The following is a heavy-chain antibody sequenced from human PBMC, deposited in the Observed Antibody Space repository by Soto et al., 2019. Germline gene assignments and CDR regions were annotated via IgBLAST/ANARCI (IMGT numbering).Heavy chain of an antibody. CDR2: IYHSGST. V-gene: IGHV4-30-2*01. J-gene: IGHJ4*02. CDR1: GCSIRSGGYS. Sequence: SEALSLTCTVSGCSIRSGGYSWSWIRQPPGKGLEWIGYIYHSGSTYYNPSLKSRVTISVDRSKNQFSLKLSSVTAADTAVYYCARGGGYDADFDYWGQGTLVTVSS. CDR3: ARGGGYDADFDY. D-gene: IGHD5-12*01.